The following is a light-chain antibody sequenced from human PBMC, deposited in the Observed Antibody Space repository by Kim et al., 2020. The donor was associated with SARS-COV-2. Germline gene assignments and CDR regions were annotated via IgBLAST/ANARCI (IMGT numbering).Light chain of an antibody. CDR1: KLGNKY. CDR2: QDN. V-gene: IGLV3-1*01. Sequence: SYELTQPPSVSVSPGQTASITCSGDKLGNKYTCWYQQKAGQSPVLVIYQDNKRPSGIPERFSGSNSGNTATLTISGTQAMDEADYYCQAWDSSVVFGGGT. CDR3: QAWDSSVV. J-gene: IGLJ2*01.